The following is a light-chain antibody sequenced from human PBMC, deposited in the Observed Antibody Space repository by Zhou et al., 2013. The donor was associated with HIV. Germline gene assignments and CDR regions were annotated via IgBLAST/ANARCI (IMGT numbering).Light chain of an antibody. V-gene: IGLV2-14*03. CDR1: SSDVGGYNY. J-gene: IGLJ3*02. Sequence: QSALTQPASVTGSPGQSITIPCTGTSSDVGGYNYVSWYQQHPGKAPKLMIYDVSNRPSGVSNRFSGSKSGNTASLTISGLQAEDEADYYCSSYTSNSIPVVFGGGTTLTVL. CDR3: SSYTSNSIPVV. CDR2: DVS.